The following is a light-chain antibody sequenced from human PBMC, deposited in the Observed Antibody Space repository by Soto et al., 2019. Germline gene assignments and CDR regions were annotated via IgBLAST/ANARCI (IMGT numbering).Light chain of an antibody. Sequence: EIVLTQSPGTLSLSPGERATLSCRASQSVSSSYLAWYQHKPGQAPRLLIYGASSRATGIPDRFSGSGSGTDFTLTISRLEPEDFAVYYCQQYGRTPYTFGQGTKLVIK. CDR2: GAS. CDR1: QSVSSSY. J-gene: IGKJ2*01. CDR3: QQYGRTPYT. V-gene: IGKV3-20*01.